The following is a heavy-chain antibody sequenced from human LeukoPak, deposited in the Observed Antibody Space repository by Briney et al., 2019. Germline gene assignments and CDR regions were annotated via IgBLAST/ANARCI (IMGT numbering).Heavy chain of an antibody. CDR3: ARGVEPLAANTLAY. CDR2: LYSDGNT. V-gene: IGHV3-53*01. Sequence: GGSLRLSCAASGFTVISNDMTWVRQAPGKGLEWVSVLYSDGNTKYADSVQGRFTISRDNSKNTLYLEMNSLSPDDTAVYYCARGVEPLAANTLAYWGQGTLVTASS. CDR1: GFTVISND. J-gene: IGHJ4*02. D-gene: IGHD1-14*01.